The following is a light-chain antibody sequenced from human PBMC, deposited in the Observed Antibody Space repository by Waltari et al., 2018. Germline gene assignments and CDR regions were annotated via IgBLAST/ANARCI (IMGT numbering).Light chain of an antibody. J-gene: IGLJ1*01. Sequence: QSVLTQPPSATGSPGQSVTISCTGTNSDVGAYNYVSWYQQHPGNVPKLLIYEVTKRPAGVPDRFSGSKSGNTASLTVSGLQADDEADYYCSSYAHNNHFVFGTGTKVTVL. CDR1: NSDVGAYNY. CDR3: SSYAHNNHFV. V-gene: IGLV2-8*01. CDR2: EVT.